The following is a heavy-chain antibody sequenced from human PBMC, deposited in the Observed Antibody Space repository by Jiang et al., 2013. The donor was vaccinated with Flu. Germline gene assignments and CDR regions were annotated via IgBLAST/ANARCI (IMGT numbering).Heavy chain of an antibody. CDR3: AKVRDVVVVVAAQGDY. Sequence: QLVESGGGLVKPGGSLRLSCAASGFTFSDYYMSWIRQAPGKGLEWVSAISGSGGSTYYADSVKGRFTISRDNSKNTLYLQTNSLRAEDTAVYYCAKVRDVVVVVAAQGDYWGQGTLVTVSS. CDR1: GFTFSDYY. CDR2: ISGSGGST. J-gene: IGHJ4*02. V-gene: IGHV3-23*04. D-gene: IGHD2-15*01.